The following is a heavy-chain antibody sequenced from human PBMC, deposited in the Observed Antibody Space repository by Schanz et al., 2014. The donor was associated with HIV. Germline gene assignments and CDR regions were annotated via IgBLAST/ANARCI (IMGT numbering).Heavy chain of an antibody. V-gene: IGHV3-72*01. Sequence: VQLVESGGGVVQPGRSLRLSCTASGFTFSSSGMHWVRQAPGKGLEWVGRLKDNTQIADYAASVKDRFTISRDDSKNVLYLQMNSLNSEDTAVYYCAKISQLQALDIWGQGTMVTVSS. D-gene: IGHD2-2*01. CDR1: GFTFSSSG. CDR2: LKDNTQIA. J-gene: IGHJ3*02. CDR3: AKISQLQALDI.